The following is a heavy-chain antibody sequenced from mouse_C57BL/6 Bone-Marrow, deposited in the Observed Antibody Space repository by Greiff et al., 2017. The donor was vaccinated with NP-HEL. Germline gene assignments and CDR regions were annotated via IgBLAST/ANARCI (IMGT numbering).Heavy chain of an antibody. Sequence: QVQLKESGAELVRPGASVQLSCKASGYTFTDYYINWVKQRPGQGIEWIARIYPGSVNNYYNAKFKGKATLTADKSSRTAYMQRSSLTSEDTAVYFCARQEWLLYYCDYRGQGTTLTVSS. CDR1: GYTFTDYY. J-gene: IGHJ2*01. CDR2: IYPGSVNN. CDR3: ARQEWLLYYCDY. D-gene: IGHD2-3*01. V-gene: IGHV1-76*01.